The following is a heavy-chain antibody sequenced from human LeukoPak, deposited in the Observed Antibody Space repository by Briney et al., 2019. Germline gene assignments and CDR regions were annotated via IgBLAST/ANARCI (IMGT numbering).Heavy chain of an antibody. CDR3: ARIRYNLDY. Sequence: SETLSLTCAVYGGSFSGYYWSWIRQPPGKGLEWIGEINHSGSTNYNPSLKSRVTISVDMAKNQFSLKLSSVTAADTAVYYCARIRYNLDYWGQGTLVSVSS. CDR1: GGSFSGYY. D-gene: IGHD1-1*01. V-gene: IGHV4-34*01. CDR2: INHSGST. J-gene: IGHJ4*02.